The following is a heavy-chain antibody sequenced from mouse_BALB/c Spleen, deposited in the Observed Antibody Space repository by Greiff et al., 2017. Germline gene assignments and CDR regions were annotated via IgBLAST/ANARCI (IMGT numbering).Heavy chain of an antibody. CDR1: GYSITSDYA. Sequence: DVKLQESGPGLVKPSQSLSLTCTVTGYSITSDYAWNWIRQFPGNKLEWMGYISYSGSTSYNPSLKSRISITRDTSKNQFFLQLNSVTTEDTATYYCARGYGNYPDYWGQGTTLTVSS. D-gene: IGHD2-10*02. CDR3: ARGYGNYPDY. V-gene: IGHV3-2*02. CDR2: ISYSGST. J-gene: IGHJ2*01.